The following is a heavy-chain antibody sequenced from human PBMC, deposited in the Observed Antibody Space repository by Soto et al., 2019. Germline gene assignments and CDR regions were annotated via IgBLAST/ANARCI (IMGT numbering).Heavy chain of an antibody. CDR2: ISGYNGNT. CDR1: GYTFTSYG. V-gene: IGHV1-18*04. J-gene: IGHJ5*02. Sequence: GASVKVSCKASGYTFTSYGIGWVRQAPGQGLEWMGWISGYNGNTNYAKKFQGRVTMTTDTSTSTAYMELRSLRSDDTAVYYCARDPRDYYDSSGYRFDPWGQGTLVTVSS. CDR3: ARDPRDYYDSSGYRFDP. D-gene: IGHD3-22*01.